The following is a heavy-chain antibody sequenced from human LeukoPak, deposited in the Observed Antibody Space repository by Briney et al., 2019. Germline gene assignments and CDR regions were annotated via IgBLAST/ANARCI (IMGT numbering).Heavy chain of an antibody. CDR3: ARVEASGYDYGAFDY. V-gene: IGHV3-7*01. D-gene: IGHD5-12*01. J-gene: IGHJ4*02. CDR1: GFTFNRYW. CDR2: IKQDGSEK. Sequence: PGGSLRLSCAASGFTFNRYWTSWVRQAPGKGLEWVANIKQDGSEKYYVDSVKGRFTISRDNAKNSLYLQMNSLRAEDTAVYYCARVEASGYDYGAFDYWGQGTLVTVSS.